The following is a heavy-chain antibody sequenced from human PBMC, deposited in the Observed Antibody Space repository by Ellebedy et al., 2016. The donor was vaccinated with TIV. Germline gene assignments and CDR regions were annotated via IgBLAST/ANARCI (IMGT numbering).Heavy chain of an antibody. Sequence: MPSETLSLTCTVSGGSLRTYYWSWIRQPHGKGLEWLGYIFNTGSTNYNPSLRRRISISVDTSKNQFSLNLTSVTAADTAAYYCARSGITILGETDVFDIWGQGTVVTVSS. D-gene: IGHD3-3*01. CDR3: ARSGITILGETDVFDI. CDR1: GGSLRTYY. CDR2: IFNTGST. J-gene: IGHJ3*02. V-gene: IGHV4-59*01.